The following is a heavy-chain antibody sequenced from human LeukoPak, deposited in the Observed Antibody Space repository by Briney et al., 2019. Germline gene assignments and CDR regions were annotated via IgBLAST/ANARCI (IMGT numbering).Heavy chain of an antibody. CDR1: GGSISSSSYY. CDR3: ARQAFCSGSSCNPFDY. V-gene: IGHV4-39*07. J-gene: IGHJ4*02. CDR2: IYYSGST. Sequence: PSETLSLTCTVSGGSISSSSYYWGWIRQPPGKGLEWIGSIYYSGSTYYNPSLKSRVTISIDTSKSQFSLKLSSVTAADTAVYCCARQAFCSGSSCNPFDYWGQGTLVTVSS. D-gene: IGHD2-15*01.